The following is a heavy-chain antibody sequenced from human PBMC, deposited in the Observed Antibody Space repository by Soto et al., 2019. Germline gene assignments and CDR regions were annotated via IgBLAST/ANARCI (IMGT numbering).Heavy chain of an antibody. J-gene: IGHJ4*02. CDR3: ANLPVDTAMVPFDY. CDR1: GFTFSSYG. V-gene: IGHV3-30*18. Sequence: SLRLSCAASGFTFSSYGMHWVRQAPGKGLEWVAVISYDGSNKYYADSVKGRFTISRDNSKNTLYLQMNSLRAEDTAVYYCANLPVDTAMVPFDYWGQGTLVTVS. D-gene: IGHD5-18*01. CDR2: ISYDGSNK.